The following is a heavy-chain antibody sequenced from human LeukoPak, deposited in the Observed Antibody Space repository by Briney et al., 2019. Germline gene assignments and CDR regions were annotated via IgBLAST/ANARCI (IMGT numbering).Heavy chain of an antibody. J-gene: IGHJ4*02. CDR2: ISYDGSNK. D-gene: IGHD2-8*01. CDR3: IVLMVYAVSFDY. Sequence: GGSLRLSCAASGFTFSSYAMSWVRQAPGKGLEWVAVISYDGSNKYYADSVKGRFTISRDNSKNTLYLQMNSLRAEDTAVYYCIVLMVYAVSFDYWGQGTLVTVSS. V-gene: IGHV3-30*01. CDR1: GFTFSSYA.